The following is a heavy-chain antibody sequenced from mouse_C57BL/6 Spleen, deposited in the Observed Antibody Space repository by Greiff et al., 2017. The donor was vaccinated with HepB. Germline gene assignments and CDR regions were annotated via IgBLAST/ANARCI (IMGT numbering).Heavy chain of an antibody. CDR2: IYPGSGST. V-gene: IGHV1-55*01. D-gene: IGHD1-1*01. Sequence: VQLQQPGAELVKPGASVQMSCKASGYTFTSYWITWVKQRPGQGLEWIGDIYPGSGSTNYNEKFKSKATLTVDTSSSTAYMQLSSLTSEDSAVYYCAKGGYYYGSLYYFDYWGQGTTLTVSS. CDR3: AKGGYYYGSLYYFDY. J-gene: IGHJ2*01. CDR1: GYTFTSYW.